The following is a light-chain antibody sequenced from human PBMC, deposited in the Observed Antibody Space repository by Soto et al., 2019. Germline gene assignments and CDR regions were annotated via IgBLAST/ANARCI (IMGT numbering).Light chain of an antibody. J-gene: IGLJ7*01. CDR1: SNDIGAYNY. CDR2: DVT. Sequence: QPVLTQPASVSGSPGQSITISCTGTSNDIGAYNYVSWYQQHPGKAPKLLIYDVTNRPSGISDRFSGSMCGRTASLTISGLPPEDEDDYYCSSYTSIIAVVFGGGTQLTVL. CDR3: SSYTSIIAVV. V-gene: IGLV2-14*03.